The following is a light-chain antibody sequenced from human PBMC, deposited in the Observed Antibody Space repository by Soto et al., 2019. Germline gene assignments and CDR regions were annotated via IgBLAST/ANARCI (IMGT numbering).Light chain of an antibody. CDR2: EAS. V-gene: IGKV3-11*01. Sequence: EIVLTQSPATLSLSPGERATLSCRASQSVSSSLAWYQQKLGQAPRLLIYEASDRATGIPARFSGSGSGTDFTLTISSLEPEDFAVYYCQQGSTWPWTFGQGTKVDI. CDR3: QQGSTWPWT. J-gene: IGKJ1*01. CDR1: QSVSSS.